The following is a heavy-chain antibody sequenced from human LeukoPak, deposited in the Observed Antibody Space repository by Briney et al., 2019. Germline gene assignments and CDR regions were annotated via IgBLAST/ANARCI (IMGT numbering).Heavy chain of an antibody. D-gene: IGHD1-20*01. Sequence: PSETLSLTCTVSGYSISSAYYWGWIRQPPGKGLEWIGSIYHSGSTYYNPSLKSRLTISLDTSKNQFSLKLSSVTAADTAVYYCARGNWNYFDYWGQGTLVPVSS. V-gene: IGHV4-38-2*02. CDR3: ARGNWNYFDY. CDR1: GYSISSAYY. J-gene: IGHJ4*02. CDR2: IYHSGST.